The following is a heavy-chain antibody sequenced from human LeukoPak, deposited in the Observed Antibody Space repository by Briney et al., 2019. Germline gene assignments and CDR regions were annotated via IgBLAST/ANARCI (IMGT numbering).Heavy chain of an antibody. V-gene: IGHV1-69*06. Sequence: SVKVSCKASGGTFSSYAISWVRQAPGQGLEWMGGIIPIFGTANYAQKFQGRVTITADTSTSTAYIELSSLRSEDTAVYYCASLKEDDYYYYMDVWGKGTTVTVSS. CDR3: ASLKEDDYYYYMDV. J-gene: IGHJ6*03. CDR1: GGTFSSYA. CDR2: IIPIFGTA.